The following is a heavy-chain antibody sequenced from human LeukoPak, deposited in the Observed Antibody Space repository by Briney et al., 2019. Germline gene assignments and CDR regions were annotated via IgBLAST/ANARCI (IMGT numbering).Heavy chain of an antibody. V-gene: IGHV1-18*01. D-gene: IGHD6-19*01. CDR3: ARDLTGYSSGWYDY. CDR1: GYTFTSYG. J-gene: IGHJ4*02. CDR2: ISAYNGNT. Sequence: GASVKVSCKASGYTFTSYGISWVRQAPGQGLEWMGWISAYNGNTNYAQKLQGRVTMTTDTSTSTAYMELRSLRSDDTAVYYCARDLTGYSSGWYDYWGQGTLVTVSP.